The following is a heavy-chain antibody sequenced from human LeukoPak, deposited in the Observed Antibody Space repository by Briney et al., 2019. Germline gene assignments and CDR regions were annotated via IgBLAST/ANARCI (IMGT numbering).Heavy chain of an antibody. Sequence: SETLSLTCTVSGGSISSGSYYWSWIRQPAGKGLEWIGRIYTSGSTNYNPSLKSRVTISVDTSKNQFSLKLSSVTAADTAVYYCARDHRGILDYWGQGTLVTVSS. J-gene: IGHJ4*02. CDR2: IYTSGST. D-gene: IGHD2-15*01. CDR1: GGSISSGSYY. V-gene: IGHV4-61*02. CDR3: ARDHRGILDY.